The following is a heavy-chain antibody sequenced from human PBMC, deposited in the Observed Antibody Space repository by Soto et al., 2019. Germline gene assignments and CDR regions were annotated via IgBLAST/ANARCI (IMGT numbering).Heavy chain of an antibody. CDR3: ASSYSDSSDEGYGMAV. D-gene: IGHD3-22*01. CDR2: IYPGDSDT. Sequence: RESLKISCKGSGYSFTSYWIGWVRQMPGKDLEWMGIIYPGDSDTRYSPSLQGQVTISADKSISTAYLQWSSLKASDTAMYYCASSYSDSSDEGYGMAVWSQGTTDIVSS. CDR1: GYSFTSYW. J-gene: IGHJ6*02. V-gene: IGHV5-51*01.